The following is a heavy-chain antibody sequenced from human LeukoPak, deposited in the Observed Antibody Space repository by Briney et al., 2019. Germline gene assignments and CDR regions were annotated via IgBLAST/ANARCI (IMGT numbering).Heavy chain of an antibody. D-gene: IGHD2-21*01. CDR3: AKDFRIGYSAHFDY. J-gene: IGHJ4*02. V-gene: IGHV3-30-3*01. Sequence: PGGSLRLSCAASGFTFSSYAMHWVRQAPGKGLEWVAVISYDGSNKYYADSVKGRFTISRDNSKNTLCLQMDSLRGEDTAVYYCAKDFRIGYSAHFDYWGQGALVTVSS. CDR2: ISYDGSNK. CDR1: GFTFSSYA.